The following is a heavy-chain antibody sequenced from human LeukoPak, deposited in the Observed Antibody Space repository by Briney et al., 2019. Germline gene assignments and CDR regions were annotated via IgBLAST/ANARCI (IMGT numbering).Heavy chain of an antibody. Sequence: GGSLRLSCAASGFTFSSYSMNWVRQAPGKGLEWVSSISSSSSYICYADSVKGRFTISRDNAKNSLYLQMNSLRAVDTAVYYCARDPQPLYDSSGYPAFDIWGQGTMVTVSS. V-gene: IGHV3-21*01. CDR3: ARDPQPLYDSSGYPAFDI. J-gene: IGHJ3*02. CDR1: GFTFSSYS. D-gene: IGHD3-22*01. CDR2: ISSSSSYI.